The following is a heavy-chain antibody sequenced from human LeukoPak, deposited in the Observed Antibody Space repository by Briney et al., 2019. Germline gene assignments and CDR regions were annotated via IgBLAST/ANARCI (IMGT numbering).Heavy chain of an antibody. CDR1: GYTFTSYG. CDR3: AREIALAANWFDP. Sequence: ASVKVSCKASGYTFTSYGISWVRQAPGQGVEWMGWISAYNGNTNYAQKLKGRVTMTTDTSKSTAYMELRSLRSDDTAVYYCAREIALAANWFDPWVQGTLVTVSS. V-gene: IGHV1-18*04. CDR2: ISAYNGNT. D-gene: IGHD6-19*01. J-gene: IGHJ5*02.